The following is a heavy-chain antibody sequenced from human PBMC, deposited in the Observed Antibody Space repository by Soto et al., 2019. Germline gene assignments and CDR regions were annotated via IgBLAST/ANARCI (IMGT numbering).Heavy chain of an antibody. CDR1: GGSLNNYL. CDR2: IVPLSGAT. D-gene: IGHD1-1*01. V-gene: IGHV1-69*01. J-gene: IGHJ4*02. CDR3: PRGGVEPVNFDS. Sequence: QVQLVQSGAEMKKPGSSVKVSCKASGGSLNNYLITWVRQAPGQGLEWLGEIVPLSGATNSAQKFQGRVTIPANDSRKPAYMELRGLRPGDRASYFCPRGGVEPVNFDSWGREPWSPSPQ.